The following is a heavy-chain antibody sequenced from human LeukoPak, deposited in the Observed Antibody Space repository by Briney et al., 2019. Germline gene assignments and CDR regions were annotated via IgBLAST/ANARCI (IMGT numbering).Heavy chain of an antibody. CDR3: ARDLGVMVRAFDI. D-gene: IGHD5-18*01. CDR2: IYYSGST. Sequence: SETLTLTCTVSGGSISSYYWSWIRQPPGKRLEWIGYIYYSGSTSYNPSLKSRVTISVDTSKNQISLKLSSVTAADTAVYYCARDLGVMVRAFDIWGQGTMVTVSS. CDR1: GGSISSYY. J-gene: IGHJ3*02. V-gene: IGHV4-59*01.